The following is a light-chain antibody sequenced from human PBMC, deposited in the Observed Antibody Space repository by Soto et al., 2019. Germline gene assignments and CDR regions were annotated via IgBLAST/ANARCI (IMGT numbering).Light chain of an antibody. J-gene: IGKJ1*01. V-gene: IGKV3-15*01. Sequence: EIVMTQSPATLSVSPGARATLSCRASQSVGSDLVWYRQKPGQAPRLLIYGASNRATGVPDRLSGSGSGTVFTLTISSPQPDDFAVYYCQQYLDWPRTFGQGTKVDIK. CDR2: GAS. CDR1: QSVGSD. CDR3: QQYLDWPRT.